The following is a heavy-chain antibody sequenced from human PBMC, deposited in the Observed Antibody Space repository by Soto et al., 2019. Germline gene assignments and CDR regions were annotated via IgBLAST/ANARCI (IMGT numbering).Heavy chain of an antibody. CDR3: ARQDRVVAEGRWFDP. D-gene: IGHD2-15*01. CDR2: VHYSGTT. Sequence: PSETLSLTCTVSGYSISSGYHWAWIRQPPGKGLEWLGSVHYSGTTYYNPSLKSRLTISVDKSKHQLPLNLSSVTAADTAVYYCARQDRVVAEGRWFDPWGQGTLVTVSS. V-gene: IGHV4-38-2*02. J-gene: IGHJ5*02. CDR1: GYSISSGYH.